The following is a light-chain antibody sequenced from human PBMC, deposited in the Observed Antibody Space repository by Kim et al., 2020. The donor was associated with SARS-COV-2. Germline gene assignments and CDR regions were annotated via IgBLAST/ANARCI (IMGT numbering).Light chain of an antibody. J-gene: IGLJ3*02. V-gene: IGLV3-1*01. CDR2: QDS. CDR3: QTWDSSTGV. Sequence: SYELTQPPSVSVSPGQTASITCSGGKLGDKYACWYQQKPGQSPVVVIYQDSKRPSGIPERFSGSNSGNTATLTISGTQAMDEADYYCQTWDSSTGVFGGGTQLTVL. CDR1: KLGDKY.